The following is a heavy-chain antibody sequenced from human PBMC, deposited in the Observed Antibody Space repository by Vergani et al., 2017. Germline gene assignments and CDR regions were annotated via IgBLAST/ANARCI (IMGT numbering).Heavy chain of an antibody. CDR3: ARVDTAMATNAFDI. CDR2: IYYSGST. J-gene: IGHJ3*02. Sequence: QVQLQESGPGLVKPSETLSLTCTVSGSSISSYYWSWIRQPPGKGLEWIGYIYYSGSTNYNPSLKSRVTISVDTSKNQFSLKLSSVTAADTAVYYCARVDTAMATNAFDIWGQGTMVSVSS. V-gene: IGHV4-59*01. D-gene: IGHD5-18*01. CDR1: GSSISSYY.